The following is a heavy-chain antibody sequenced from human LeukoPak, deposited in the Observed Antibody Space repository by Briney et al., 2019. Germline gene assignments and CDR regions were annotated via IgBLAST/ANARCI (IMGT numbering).Heavy chain of an antibody. CDR2: ISAEGDIQ. Sequence: GGSLRLSCAASGFTFSSYRMNWVRQAPGKGLEWVAAISAEGDIQIHLDSVMGRFTISRDNSKSTLYLQMNSLRIEDTGFYYCTRDMIRGVPDYIDYWGQGTLVTVSS. CDR3: TRDMIRGVPDYIDY. D-gene: IGHD3-10*01. J-gene: IGHJ4*02. V-gene: IGHV3-30-3*01. CDR1: GFTFSSYR.